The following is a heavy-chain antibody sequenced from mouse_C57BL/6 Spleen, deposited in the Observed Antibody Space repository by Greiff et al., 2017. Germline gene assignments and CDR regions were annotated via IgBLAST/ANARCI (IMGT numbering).Heavy chain of an antibody. CDR3: ARNYGSSWNAMDD. D-gene: IGHD1-1*01. CDR2: INPNNGGT. Sequence: EVQLQQSGPELVKPGASVKISCKASEYTFTDYYMNWVKQSHGKSLEWIGDINPNNGGTSYNQKFKGKATLTVDKSSSTAYMELRSLTSEDSAVYYCARNYGSSWNAMDDWGQGTSGTVAS. CDR1: EYTFTDYY. V-gene: IGHV1-26*01. J-gene: IGHJ4*01.